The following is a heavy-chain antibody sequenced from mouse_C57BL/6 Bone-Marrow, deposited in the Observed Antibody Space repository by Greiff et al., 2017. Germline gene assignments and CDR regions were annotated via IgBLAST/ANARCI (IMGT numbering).Heavy chain of an antibody. J-gene: IGHJ3*01. V-gene: IGHV1-75*01. CDR1: GYTFTDYY. Sequence: VQLVESGPELVKPGASVKISCKASGYTFTDYYITWVKQRPGQGLEWIGWIFPGSGSTYYNEKFKGKATLTVDKSYSTAYMLLSSLTSEDSAVYFCARDGNYDFAYWGQGTLVTVSA. CDR2: IFPGSGST. D-gene: IGHD2-1*01. CDR3: ARDGNYDFAY.